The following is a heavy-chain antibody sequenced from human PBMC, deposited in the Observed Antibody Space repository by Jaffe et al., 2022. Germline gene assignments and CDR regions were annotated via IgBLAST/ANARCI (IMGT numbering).Heavy chain of an antibody. J-gene: IGHJ3*02. D-gene: IGHD4-17*01. CDR2: IRYDGSNK. V-gene: IGHV3-30*02. CDR1: GFTFSSYG. CDR3: AKDLSTVPLDHAFDI. Sequence: QVQLVESGGGVVQPGGSLRLSCAASGFTFSSYGMHWVRQAPGKGLEWVAFIRYDGSNKYYADSVKGRFTISRDNSKNTLYLQMNSLRAEDTAVYYCAKDLSTVPLDHAFDIWGQGTMVTVSS.